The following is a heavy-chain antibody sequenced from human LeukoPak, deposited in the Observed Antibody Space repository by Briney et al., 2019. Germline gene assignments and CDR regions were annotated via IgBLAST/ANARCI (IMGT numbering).Heavy chain of an antibody. CDR2: INPNSGGT. V-gene: IGHV1-2*02. J-gene: IGHJ6*03. Sequence: ASVKVSCKASGYTFTGYYMHWVRQAPGQGLEWMGWINPNSGGTNYPQKFQGRVTMTRDTSISTAYMELSRLRSDDTAVYYCARGGKVVPAARDYYYYYYMDVWGKGTTVTVSS. D-gene: IGHD2-2*01. CDR1: GYTFTGYY. CDR3: ARGGKVVPAARDYYYYYYMDV.